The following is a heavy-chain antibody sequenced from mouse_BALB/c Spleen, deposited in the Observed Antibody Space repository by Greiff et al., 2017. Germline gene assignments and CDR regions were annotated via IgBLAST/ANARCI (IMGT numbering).Heavy chain of an antibody. V-gene: IGHV5-17*02. CDR2: ISSGSSTI. J-gene: IGHJ2*01. CDR3: ARVPDY. CDR1: GFTFSSFG. Sequence: VQLKESGGGLVQPGGSRKLSCAASGFTFSSFGMHWVRQAPEKGLEWVAYISSGSSTIYYADTVKGRFTISRDNPKNTLFLQMTSLRSEDTAMYYCARVPDYWGQGTTLTVSS.